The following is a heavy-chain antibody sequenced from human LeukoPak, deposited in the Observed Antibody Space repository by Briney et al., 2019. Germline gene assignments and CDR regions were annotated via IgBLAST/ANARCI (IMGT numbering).Heavy chain of an antibody. CDR3: ARDTRTTVALGWYFDL. CDR2: IIPIFGTA. J-gene: IGHJ2*01. V-gene: IGHV1-69*13. D-gene: IGHD4-23*01. Sequence: ASVKVSCKASGGTFSSYAISWVRQAPGQGLEWMGGIIPIFGTANYAQKFQGRVTITADESTSTAYMELSSLRSEDTAVYYCARDTRTTVALGWYFDLWGRGTLVTVSS. CDR1: GGTFSSYA.